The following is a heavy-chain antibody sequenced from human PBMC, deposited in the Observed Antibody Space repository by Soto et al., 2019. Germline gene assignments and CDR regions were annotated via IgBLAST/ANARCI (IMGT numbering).Heavy chain of an antibody. V-gene: IGHV3-21*01. CDR2: ISSSSSYI. D-gene: IGHD5-18*01. CDR1: GFTFSSYS. Sequence: GALRLSCAASGFTFSSYSMNWVRQAPGKGLEWVSSISSSSSYIYYADSVKGRFTISRDNAKNSLYLQMNSLRAEDTAVYYCARAAMVSFDSFDIWGQGTMVTVSS. J-gene: IGHJ3*02. CDR3: ARAAMVSFDSFDI.